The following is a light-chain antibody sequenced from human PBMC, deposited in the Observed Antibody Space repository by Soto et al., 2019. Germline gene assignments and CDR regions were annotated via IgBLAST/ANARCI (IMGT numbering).Light chain of an antibody. Sequence: IVMTQSPDSLAVSLGESATINCKSSQSVFYTSNNKNYLAWYQHKPGQPPKLLTYWASIRESGVPDRFRGSGAGTDFTPTISSMQAEDVAVYYCQQYYDTPLTFGGGTKVEI. CDR1: QSVFYTSNNKNY. J-gene: IGKJ4*01. CDR2: WAS. CDR3: QQYYDTPLT. V-gene: IGKV4-1*01.